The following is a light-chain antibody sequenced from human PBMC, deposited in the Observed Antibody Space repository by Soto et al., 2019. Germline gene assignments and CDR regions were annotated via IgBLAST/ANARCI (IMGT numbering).Light chain of an antibody. J-gene: IGKJ4*01. CDR2: AAS. V-gene: IGKV1-27*01. CDR3: QKYGSAPLT. Sequence: DIQMTQSPSSLSASVGDRVTITCRASQGIANYLAWYQQKPGKDPRLLIYAASGLQSGVPSRFSGRGSGTVFTLTIASLQPEDVAAYYCQKYGSAPLTFGGGTKVEI. CDR1: QGIANY.